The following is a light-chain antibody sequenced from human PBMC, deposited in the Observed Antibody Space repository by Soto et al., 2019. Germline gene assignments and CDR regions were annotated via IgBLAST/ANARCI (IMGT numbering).Light chain of an antibody. J-gene: IGKJ1*01. CDR2: DAS. V-gene: IGKV1-39*01. CDR3: QKSYNTPLT. Sequence: IEVTHSPSSLAASLVDRVTITCLASQSIGTYVNWYRQKSGAAPELLIYDASTLQSGVPSRFRGGASGTAFTLTISSLQLDDFATYYCQKSYNTPLTFGQGTKVDIK. CDR1: QSIGTY.